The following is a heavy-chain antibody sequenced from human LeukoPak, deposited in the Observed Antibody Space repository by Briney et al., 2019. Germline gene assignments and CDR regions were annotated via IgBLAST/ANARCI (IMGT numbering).Heavy chain of an antibody. V-gene: IGHV3-23*01. D-gene: IGHD2-2*01. CDR2: ISGSGGST. Sequence: GGSLRLSCAASGFTFSSYAMSWVRQAPGKGLEWGSAISGSGGSTYYADSVKGRFTISRDNSKNTLYLQMNSLRAEDTAVYYCAKSSYVVVVPAAYFDYWGQGTLVTVSS. CDR1: GFTFSSYA. J-gene: IGHJ4*02. CDR3: AKSSYVVVVPAAYFDY.